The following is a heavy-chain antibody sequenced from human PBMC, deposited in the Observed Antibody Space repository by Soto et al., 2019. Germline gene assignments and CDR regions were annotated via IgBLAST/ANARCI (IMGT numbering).Heavy chain of an antibody. J-gene: IGHJ4*02. CDR3: AKLSSGY. V-gene: IGHV3-30*18. D-gene: IGHD3-22*01. Sequence: GGSLRLSCAASGFTFSSYGMHWVRQAPGKGLEWVAVISYDGSNKYYADSVKGRFTISRDNSKNTLYLQMNSLRAEDTAVYYCAKLSSGYWGQGTLVTVSS. CDR1: GFTFSSYG. CDR2: ISYDGSNK.